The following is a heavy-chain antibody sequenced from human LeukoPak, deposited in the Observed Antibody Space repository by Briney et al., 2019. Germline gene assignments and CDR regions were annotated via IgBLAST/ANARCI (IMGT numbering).Heavy chain of an antibody. Sequence: GGSLRLSCAASGFIVSSNYMSWVRQASGKGLEWVGRIRTKANSYATTYAASVKGRFTMSRDDSKKTAFLQMNSLKTEDTAVYYCTRGQPRWFDPWGQGTLVTVSS. D-gene: IGHD1-14*01. V-gene: IGHV3-73*01. CDR2: IRTKANSYAT. CDR1: GFIVSSNY. J-gene: IGHJ5*02. CDR3: TRGQPRWFDP.